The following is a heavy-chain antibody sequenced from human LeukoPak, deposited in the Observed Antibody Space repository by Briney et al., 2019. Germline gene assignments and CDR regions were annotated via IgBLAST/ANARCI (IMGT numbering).Heavy chain of an antibody. CDR1: GGSISSGSYY. V-gene: IGHV4-61*02. CDR3: ARGESGYHLDY. Sequence: PSQTLSLTCTVSGGSISSGSYYWSWIRQPAGKGLEWIGRIYTSGSTNYNPSLKSRVTISVDTSKNQFSLELSSVTAADTAVYYCARGESGYHLDYWGQGTLVTVSS. D-gene: IGHD3-3*01. CDR2: IYTSGST. J-gene: IGHJ4*02.